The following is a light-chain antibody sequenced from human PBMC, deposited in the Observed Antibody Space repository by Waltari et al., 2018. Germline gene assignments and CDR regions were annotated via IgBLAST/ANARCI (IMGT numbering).Light chain of an antibody. CDR1: KLGSKY. Sequence: SFELTQSPSVSVSLGQTATITCAGDKLGSKYVSWYKQKPGQSPVLVVYQDNRRPSWIAVRFSGSNSGSTATLIISGTQAMDEADYYCQAWDSTTAVFGGGTKLTVL. CDR3: QAWDSTTAV. CDR2: QDN. V-gene: IGLV3-1*01. J-gene: IGLJ2*01.